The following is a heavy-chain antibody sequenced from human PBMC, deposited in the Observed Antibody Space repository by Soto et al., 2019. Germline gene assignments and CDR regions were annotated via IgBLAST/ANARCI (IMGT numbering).Heavy chain of an antibody. CDR3: ARKVQEATIQYFDY. V-gene: IGHV4-59*01. J-gene: IGHJ4*02. D-gene: IGHD5-12*01. Sequence: SETLSLTCTVSGGSISSYYWSWIRQPPGKGLEWIGYIYYSGSTNYNPSLKSRVTISVDTSKNQFSLKLSSVTAADTAVYYCARKVQEATIQYFDYWGQGTLVTVSS. CDR2: IYYSGST. CDR1: GGSISSYY.